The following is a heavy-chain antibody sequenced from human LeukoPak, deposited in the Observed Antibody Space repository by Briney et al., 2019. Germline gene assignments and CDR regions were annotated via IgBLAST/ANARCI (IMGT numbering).Heavy chain of an antibody. CDR1: GFTFSSYA. D-gene: IGHD6-6*01. J-gene: IGHJ4*02. Sequence: PWGSLRLSCAASGFTFSSYAMSWVRQAPGKGLEWVSAISGSGGSTYYADSVKGRFTISRDNSKNTLYLQINSLRAEDTAVYYCAKDPFLYSSSIGPYYFDYWGQGTLVTVSS. CDR3: AKDPFLYSSSIGPYYFDY. V-gene: IGHV3-23*01. CDR2: ISGSGGST.